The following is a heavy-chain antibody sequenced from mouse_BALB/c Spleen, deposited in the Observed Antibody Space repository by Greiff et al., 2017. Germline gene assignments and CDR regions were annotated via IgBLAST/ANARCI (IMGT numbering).Heavy chain of an antibody. Sequence: EVKVEESGGGLVKPGGSLKLSCAASGFTFSSYTMSWVRQTPEKRLEWVATISSGGSYTYYPDSVKGRFTISRDNAKNTLYLQMSSLKSEDTAMYYCTREGLRDYAMDYWGQGTSVTVSS. J-gene: IGHJ4*01. CDR1: GFTFSSYT. V-gene: IGHV5-6-4*01. CDR3: TREGLRDYAMDY. D-gene: IGHD2-4*01. CDR2: ISSGGSYT.